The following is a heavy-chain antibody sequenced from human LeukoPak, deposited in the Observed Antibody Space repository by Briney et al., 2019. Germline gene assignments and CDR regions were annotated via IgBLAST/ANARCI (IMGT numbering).Heavy chain of an antibody. D-gene: IGHD2-2*02. CDR2: INPSGGST. CDR3: ARDRTTTAIPGCWFDP. J-gene: IGHJ5*02. Sequence: ASVKVSCKVSGYTFTSYYMHWVRQAPGQGLEWMGIINPSGGSTSYAQKFQGRVTMTRDTSTSTVYMELSSLRSEDTAVYYCARDRTTTAIPGCWFDPWGQGTLVTVSS. CDR1: GYTFTSYY. V-gene: IGHV1-46*01.